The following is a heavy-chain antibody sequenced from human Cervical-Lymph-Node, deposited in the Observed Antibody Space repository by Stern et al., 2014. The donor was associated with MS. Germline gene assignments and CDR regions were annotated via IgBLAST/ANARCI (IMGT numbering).Heavy chain of an antibody. CDR2: IYPDDSDI. CDR3: ARPPPRRKWDDPNYGMDV. D-gene: IGHD1-1*01. V-gene: IGHV5-51*04. CDR1: GYTFTNNW. Sequence: VQLVQSGAEVKKPGESLKISCKGSGYTFTNNWIAWVRQMPGKGLEWMGIIYPDDSDIRYSPSLQGQVTIPANKPISPASLQWSSLKAADSAVYYWARPPPRRKWDDPNYGMDVWGQGTTVTVSS. J-gene: IGHJ6*02.